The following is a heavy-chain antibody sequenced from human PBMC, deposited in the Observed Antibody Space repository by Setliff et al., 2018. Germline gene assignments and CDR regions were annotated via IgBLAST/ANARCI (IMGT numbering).Heavy chain of an antibody. Sequence: SETLSLTCTVSGGSISSSSYYWGWIRQPPGKGLEWIGSIYYSGSTYYNPSLKSRVTISVDTSKNQFSLNLTSVTAADTAVYYCAHSTTFDLHHDYWGQGALVTVSS. CDR2: IYYSGST. V-gene: IGHV4-39*01. CDR1: GGSISSSSYY. J-gene: IGHJ4*02. CDR3: AHSTTFDLHHDY. D-gene: IGHD3-9*01.